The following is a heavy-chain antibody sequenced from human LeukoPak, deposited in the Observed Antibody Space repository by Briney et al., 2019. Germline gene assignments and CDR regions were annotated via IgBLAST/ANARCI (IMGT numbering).Heavy chain of an antibody. V-gene: IGHV4-34*01. Sequence: PSETLSLTCAVYGGSFSGYYWSWIRQPPGKGLEWIGSIYQSGSTYYNPSLKSRVTISVDTSKNQFSLKLSSVTAADTAVYYCARLELWVDYWGQGTLVTVSS. CDR1: GGSFSGYY. CDR2: IYQSGST. CDR3: ARLELWVDY. J-gene: IGHJ4*02. D-gene: IGHD5-18*01.